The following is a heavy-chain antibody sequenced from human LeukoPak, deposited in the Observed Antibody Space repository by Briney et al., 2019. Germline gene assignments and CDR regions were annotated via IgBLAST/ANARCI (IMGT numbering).Heavy chain of an antibody. V-gene: IGHV4-61*01. Sequence: PETLSLTCTVSGGSVSSGNYYWSWIRQPPGKGLDWIGYIYYSGSTNYNPSLKSRVTISVDTSKNQFSLRLSSVTAADTAVYYCARDPSGYFNYWGQGTLATVSS. CDR2: IYYSGST. J-gene: IGHJ4*02. CDR1: GGSVSSGNYY. D-gene: IGHD3-22*01. CDR3: ARDPSGYFNY.